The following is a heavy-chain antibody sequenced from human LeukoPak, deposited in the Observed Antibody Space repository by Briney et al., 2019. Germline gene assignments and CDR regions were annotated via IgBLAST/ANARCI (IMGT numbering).Heavy chain of an antibody. J-gene: IGHJ6*03. CDR2: IYYSGST. Sequence: SETLSLTCTVSGGSISSYYWSWIRQPPGKGLEWIGYIYYSGSTNYNPSLKSRVTISVDTSKNQFSLKLSSVTAADTAVYYCARDSEIYYYYMDVWGKGTTVTVSS. CDR3: ARDSEIYYYYMDV. D-gene: IGHD3-10*01. CDR1: GGSISSYY. V-gene: IGHV4-59*01.